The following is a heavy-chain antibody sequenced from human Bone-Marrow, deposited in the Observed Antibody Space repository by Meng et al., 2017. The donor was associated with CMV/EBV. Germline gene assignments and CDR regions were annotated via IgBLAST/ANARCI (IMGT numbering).Heavy chain of an antibody. V-gene: IGHV3-30*02. CDR2: IRYDGSNK. J-gene: IGHJ4*02. CDR3: AKGDPIAAAGTD. Sequence: GESLKISCAASGSTFSSYGMHWVRQAPGKGLEWVAFIRYDGSNKYYADSVKGRFTISRDNSKNTLYLQMNSLRAEDTAVYYCAKGDPIAAAGTDWGQGTLVTVSS. CDR1: GSTFSSYG. D-gene: IGHD6-13*01.